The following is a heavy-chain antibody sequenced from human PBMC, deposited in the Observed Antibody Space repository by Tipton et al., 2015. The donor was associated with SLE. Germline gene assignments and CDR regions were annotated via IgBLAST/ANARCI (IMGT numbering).Heavy chain of an antibody. D-gene: IGHD3-3*01. CDR3: ARHARFGVVSFDS. Sequence: TLSLTCTVSGGSISSSYNYWDWIRQPPGKALEWIASVYSGGNAYYNPSLKSRVTISVDTSKNQFSLTVKSVTAADTAVYYCARHARFGVVSFDSWGQGTLVTVSS. V-gene: IGHV4-39*07. CDR1: GGSISSSYNY. J-gene: IGHJ4*02. CDR2: VYSGGNA.